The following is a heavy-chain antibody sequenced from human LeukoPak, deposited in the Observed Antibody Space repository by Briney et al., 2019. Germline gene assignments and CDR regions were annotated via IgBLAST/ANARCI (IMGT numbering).Heavy chain of an antibody. CDR1: GGSISSYY. CDR3: ARSNKRWLQFNAFDI. J-gene: IGHJ3*02. Sequence: SETLSLTCTVSGGSISSYYRSWIRQPPGKGLEWIGYIYTSGSTNYNPSLKSRVTISVDTSKNQFSLKLSSVTAADTAVYYCARSNKRWLQFNAFDIWGQGTMVTVSS. D-gene: IGHD5-24*01. CDR2: IYTSGST. V-gene: IGHV4-4*09.